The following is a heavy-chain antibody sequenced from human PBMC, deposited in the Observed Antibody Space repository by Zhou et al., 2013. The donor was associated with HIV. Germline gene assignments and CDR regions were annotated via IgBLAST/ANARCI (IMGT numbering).Heavy chain of an antibody. Sequence: QVQLVQSGAEVKKPGSSVKVSCKASGGTFSSYAISWVRQAPGQGLEWMGGIIPIFGTANYAQKFQGRVTITTDESTSTAYMELSSLRSEDTAVYYCARGRCNTTTCVGDAFDIWGQGTMVTVSS. V-gene: IGHV1-69*05. CDR3: ARGRCNTTTCVGDAFDI. CDR2: IIPIFGTA. D-gene: IGHD2-2*01. J-gene: IGHJ3*02. CDR1: GGTFSSYA.